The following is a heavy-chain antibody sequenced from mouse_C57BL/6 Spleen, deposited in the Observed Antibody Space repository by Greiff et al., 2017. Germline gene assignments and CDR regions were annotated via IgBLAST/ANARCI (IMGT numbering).Heavy chain of an antibody. D-gene: IGHD2-4*01. CDR2: IYPRSGNT. CDR3: ARSYDFYFDY. Sequence: VQLQQSGAELARPGASVKLSCKASGYTFTSYGISWVKQRTGQGLEWIGEIYPRSGNTYYNEKFKGKATLAADKSSSTVYMELRSLTSEDSAVYFCARSYDFYFDYWGQGTTLTVSS. V-gene: IGHV1-81*01. J-gene: IGHJ2*01. CDR1: GYTFTSYG.